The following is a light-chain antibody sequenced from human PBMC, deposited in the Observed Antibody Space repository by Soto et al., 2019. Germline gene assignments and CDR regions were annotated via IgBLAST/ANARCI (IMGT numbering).Light chain of an antibody. Sequence: QSVLTQPPSVSGAPGQRVTISCTGGSSNFGAGYDVHWYEQLPGTAPKLLIYTNTNRPSGVHDRFSGSKSGTSASLAITGLQAEDEADYYCQSYDSSLSRYVFGAGNKVTVL. CDR1: SSNFGAGYD. V-gene: IGLV1-40*01. J-gene: IGLJ1*01. CDR3: QSYDSSLSRYV. CDR2: TNT.